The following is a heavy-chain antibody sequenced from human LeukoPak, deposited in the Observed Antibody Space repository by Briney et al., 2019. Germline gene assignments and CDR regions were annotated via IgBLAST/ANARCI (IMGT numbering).Heavy chain of an antibody. D-gene: IGHD3-10*01. CDR3: ARGWGDSGGQNWFDP. CDR2: IYYSGST. CDR1: GGSISSYY. Sequence: SETLSLTCTVSGGSISSYYWSWIRKPPGKGLEWIGYIYYSGSTNYNPSLKSRVTISVDTSKNQFSLKLSSVTAADTAVYYCARGWGDSGGQNWFDPWGQGTLVTVSS. J-gene: IGHJ5*02. V-gene: IGHV4-59*01.